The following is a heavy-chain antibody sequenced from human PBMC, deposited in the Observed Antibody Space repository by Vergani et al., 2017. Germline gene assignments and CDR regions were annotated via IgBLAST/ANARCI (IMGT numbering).Heavy chain of an antibody. Sequence: EVQLVESGGGLVQPGRSLRLSCAASGFTFDDYAMHWVRQAPGKGLEWVSGISWNSGSIGYADSVKGRFTISRDDSKNTLYLQMNSLKTEDTAVYYCTTLYVGPGYSIDGWGQGTLVTVSS. D-gene: IGHD6-13*01. V-gene: IGHV3-9*01. J-gene: IGHJ5*02. CDR2: ISWNSGSI. CDR3: TTLYVGPGYSIDG. CDR1: GFTFDDYA.